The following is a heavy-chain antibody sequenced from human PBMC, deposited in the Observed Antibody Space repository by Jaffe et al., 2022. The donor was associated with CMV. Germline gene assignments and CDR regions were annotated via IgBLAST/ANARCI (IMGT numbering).Heavy chain of an antibody. CDR3: ARELSSAYSGYDFDY. J-gene: IGHJ4*02. D-gene: IGHD5-12*01. V-gene: IGHV3-48*03. Sequence: EVQLVESGGGLVQPGGSLRLTCAASGFTLKNYEMNWVRQAPGKGLEWVSYISGGGSTMYYADSVKGRFTISRDNAKNSLYLQMNSLRDEDTAVYYCARELSSAYSGYDFDYWGQGTLVTVSS. CDR2: ISGGGSTM. CDR1: GFTLKNYE.